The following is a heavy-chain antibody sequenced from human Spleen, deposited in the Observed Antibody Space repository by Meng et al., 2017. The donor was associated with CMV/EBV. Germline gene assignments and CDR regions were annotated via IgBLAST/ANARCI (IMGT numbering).Heavy chain of an antibody. CDR2: INRSGST. D-gene: IGHD4-23*01. V-gene: IGHV4-39*07. Sequence: SETLSLTCTVSGGSISSSSYYWSWIRQPPGKGLEWIGEINRSGSTNYNPSLKSRVTISVDTSKNQFSLKLSSVTAADTAVYYCARPNYGGNFLHAFDIWGQGTMVTVSS. CDR3: ARPNYGGNFLHAFDI. J-gene: IGHJ3*02. CDR1: GGSISSSSYY.